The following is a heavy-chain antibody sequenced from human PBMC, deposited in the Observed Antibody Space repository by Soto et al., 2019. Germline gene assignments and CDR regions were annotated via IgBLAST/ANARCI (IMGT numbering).Heavy chain of an antibody. Sequence: ASVKVSCKASGYTFGNNDISWVRQATGQGLEWMGWMNPNSGNTGYAQKFQGRVSMTRNTSITTAYLELSSLRSDDTAIYYCARMATSGTLNWFEPWGPGTLVTVS. CDR2: MNPNSGNT. CDR3: ARMATSGTLNWFEP. J-gene: IGHJ5*02. V-gene: IGHV1-8*01. CDR1: GYTFGNND.